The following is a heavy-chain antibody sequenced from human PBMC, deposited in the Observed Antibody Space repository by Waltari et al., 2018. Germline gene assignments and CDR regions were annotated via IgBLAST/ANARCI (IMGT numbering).Heavy chain of an antibody. CDR2: LNPHSGVA. J-gene: IGHJ4*02. CDR1: GSTLTASY. D-gene: IGHD3-10*01. Sequence: QVQRGQAGAGVKKHGPAVTTSWKPSGSTLTASYIYWLRQAPGQQFECMGWLNPHSGVASYSPNFQRRITMTWDTSSSTASMDVTGLTTDDTAVYYCARDRAGAHLDYWGQGSLVTVSS. CDR3: ARDRAGAHLDY. V-gene: IGHV1-2*02.